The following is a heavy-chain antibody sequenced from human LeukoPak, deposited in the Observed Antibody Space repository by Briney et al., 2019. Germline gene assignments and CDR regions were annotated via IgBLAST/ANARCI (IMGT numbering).Heavy chain of an antibody. D-gene: IGHD4-17*01. CDR3: AKSHPPTVTTEEGEYLQH. CDR2: ISFDGSNQ. J-gene: IGHJ1*01. V-gene: IGHV3-30*18. Sequence: GGSLRLSCAASGFTFSSFGMRWVRQAPGQGLEWVAVISFDGSNQYYADSVKGRFTIYRDNFKNTVYLQMNSLRAEETAVYYCAKSHPPTVTTEEGEYLQHWGQGTLVTVSS. CDR1: GFTFSSFG.